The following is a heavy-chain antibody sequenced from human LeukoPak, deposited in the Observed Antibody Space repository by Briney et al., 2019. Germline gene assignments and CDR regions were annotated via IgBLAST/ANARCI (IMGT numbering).Heavy chain of an antibody. D-gene: IGHD6-19*01. J-gene: IGHJ4*02. V-gene: IGHV3-48*04. CDR3: ARELMYSSGWDDGY. Sequence: PGGSLRLSCAASGFTFSSYSMNWVRQAPGKGLEWVSYISSSSSTIYYADSVKGRFTISRDNAKNSLYLQMNSQRAEDTAVYYCARELMYSSGWDDGYWGQGTLVTVSS. CDR1: GFTFSSYS. CDR2: ISSSSSTI.